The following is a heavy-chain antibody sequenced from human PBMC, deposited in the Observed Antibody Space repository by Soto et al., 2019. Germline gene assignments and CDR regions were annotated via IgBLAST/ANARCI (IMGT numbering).Heavy chain of an antibody. CDR2: ISSSSSYI. CDR1: GFTFSSYA. Sequence: GGSLRLSCAASGFTFSSYAMSWVRQAPGKGLEWVSSISSSSSYIYYADSVKGRFTISRDNAKNSLYLQMNSLRAEDTAVYYCARESRYGSSSWPNWFDPWGQGTLVTVSS. D-gene: IGHD6-13*01. V-gene: IGHV3-21*01. CDR3: ARESRYGSSSWPNWFDP. J-gene: IGHJ5*02.